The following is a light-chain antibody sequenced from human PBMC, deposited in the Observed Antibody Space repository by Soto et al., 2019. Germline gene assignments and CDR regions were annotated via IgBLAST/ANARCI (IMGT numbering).Light chain of an antibody. Sequence: EILLTQSPGTLCLSPGERGTLSCRASQSVSSTYLAWYQQKPGQAPRLLIYGASSRATGIPDRFSGSGSGTDFTLTITRLEPEDFAVYYCQQYGGSPITFGQRTRLAIK. J-gene: IGKJ5*01. CDR1: QSVSSTY. CDR3: QQYGGSPIT. V-gene: IGKV3-20*01. CDR2: GAS.